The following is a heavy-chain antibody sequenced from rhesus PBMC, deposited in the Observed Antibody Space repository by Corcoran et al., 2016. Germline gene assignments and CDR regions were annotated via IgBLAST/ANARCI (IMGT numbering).Heavy chain of an antibody. V-gene: IGHV1-138*01. CDR3: SRAPTRAGPEVNF. CDR2: NNPKSGDT. J-gene: IGHJ4*01. Sequence: QVQLVQSGAEVRQPGSSVKVSSKASGYSFTDYSVHWVRTAAGQGLEWVEENNPKSGDTTYAQRFPRRATLISDTSTSPAYMELTSLPSEDTAVYYCSRAPTRAGPEVNFWVQGVLVTVSS. D-gene: IGHD6-13*01. CDR1: GYSFTDYS.